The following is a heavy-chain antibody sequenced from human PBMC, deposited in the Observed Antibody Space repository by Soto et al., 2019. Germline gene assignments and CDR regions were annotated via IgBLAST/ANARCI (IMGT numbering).Heavy chain of an antibody. J-gene: IGHJ3*02. CDR1: GFTFSNYG. V-gene: IGHV3-33*01. CDR2: IWHDGSNK. CDR3: ARDLSRDGFDI. Sequence: QMQLVESGGGAVQPRRSLRLSCAASGFTFSNYGMHWVRQAPGKGLEWVAVIWHDGSNKYYSDFVKGRFTVSRDNSKNTMYLQMNSLRAEDTAVYYCARDLSRDGFDIWGQGTMVTVSS.